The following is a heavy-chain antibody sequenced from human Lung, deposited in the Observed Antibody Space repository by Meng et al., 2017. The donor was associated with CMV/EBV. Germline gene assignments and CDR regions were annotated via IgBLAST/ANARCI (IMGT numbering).Heavy chain of an antibody. J-gene: IGHJ4*02. V-gene: IGHV3-13*01. CDR1: GFTFSTYD. Sequence: ESLKISCTASGFTFSTYDFHWVRQPTGKGLEWVSSIGTVGDTYSMGSVKGRFIISREDAKNSVYLQMNGLRDGDTGLYYCARARSPTHFDYWGQGALVTVSS. CDR2: IGTVGDT. CDR3: ARARSPTHFDY.